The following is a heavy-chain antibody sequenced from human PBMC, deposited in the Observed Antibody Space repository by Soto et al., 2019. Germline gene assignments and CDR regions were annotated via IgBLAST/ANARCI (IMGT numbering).Heavy chain of an antibody. CDR1: CGSLSSGGYS. V-gene: IGHV4-30-2*01. CDR2: VYHSGST. J-gene: IGHJ5*02. CDR3: AGETNWFDP. Sequence: SETLSLTCAVSCGSLSSGGYSWNWIRQPPGKGLEWIGYVYHSGSTYYNPSLKSRVTISVDRSKNEFSLKLTSVTAADAAVYYCAGETNWFDPWGQGTLVTVSS.